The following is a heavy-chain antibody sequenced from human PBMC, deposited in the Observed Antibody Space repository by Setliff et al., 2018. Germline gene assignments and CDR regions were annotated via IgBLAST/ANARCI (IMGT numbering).Heavy chain of an antibody. CDR3: ARVGYYSVSGGTSCDATRGYYYYMDV. Sequence: ASVKVSCKASGYTFTGYYMHWVRQAPGQGLEWMGWINPNSGGTNYAQKFQGRVTMTRDTSITTVYMDLSSLKSDDTAVYYCARVGYYSVSGGTSCDATRGYYYYMDVWGKGTTVTVS. J-gene: IGHJ6*03. V-gene: IGHV1-2*02. CDR2: INPNSGGT. D-gene: IGHD2-2*01. CDR1: GYTFTGYY.